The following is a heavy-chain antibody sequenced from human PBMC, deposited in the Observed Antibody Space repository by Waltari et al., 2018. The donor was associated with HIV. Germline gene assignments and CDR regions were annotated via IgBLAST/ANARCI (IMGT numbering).Heavy chain of an antibody. CDR2: MNPESGNT. Sequence: QVQLVQSGTEVKKPGASVKVSCKASGYTFTGYEMNWVRQATGQGLEWMGWMNPESGNTAYAHKFQGRVTMTRNTSIRTAYMELTSLRSEDTAVYYCARGPPNDLWPPQTRHMDVWGQGTTVTVSS. V-gene: IGHV1-8*01. J-gene: IGHJ6*02. CDR3: ARGPPNDLWPPQTRHMDV. CDR1: GYTFTGYE. D-gene: IGHD3-3*01.